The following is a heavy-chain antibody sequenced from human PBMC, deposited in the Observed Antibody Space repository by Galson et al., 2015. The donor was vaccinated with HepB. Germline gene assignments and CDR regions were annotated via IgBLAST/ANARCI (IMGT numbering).Heavy chain of an antibody. V-gene: IGHV3-33*01. J-gene: IGHJ6*03. CDR2: IWYDGSNK. D-gene: IGHD6-6*01. Sequence: SLRLSCAASGFTFSSYGMHWVRQAPGKGLEWVAVIWYDGSNKYYADSVKGRFTISRDNSKNTLYLQMNSLRAEDTAVYYCARWNSSSSPQGYYYYYMDVWGKGTTVTVSS. CDR3: ARWNSSSSPQGYYYYYMDV. CDR1: GFTFSSYG.